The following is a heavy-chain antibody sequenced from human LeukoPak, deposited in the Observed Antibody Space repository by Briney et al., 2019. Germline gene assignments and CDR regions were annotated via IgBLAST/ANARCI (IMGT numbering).Heavy chain of an antibody. CDR3: AKAADIAVAGPYYFDY. CDR1: GFTFDDYA. CDR2: ISWNSGSI. D-gene: IGHD6-19*01. V-gene: IGHV3-9*01. J-gene: IGHJ4*02. Sequence: GGSLRLSCAASGFTFDDYAMHWVRQAPGKGLEWVSGISWNSGSIGYADSVKGRFTISRDNAKNSLYLQMNSLRAEDTALYYCAKAADIAVAGPYYFDYWGQGTLVTVSS.